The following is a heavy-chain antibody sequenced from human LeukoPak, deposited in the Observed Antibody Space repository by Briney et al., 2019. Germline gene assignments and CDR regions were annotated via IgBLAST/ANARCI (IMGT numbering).Heavy chain of an antibody. CDR1: GGSISSGDYY. J-gene: IGHJ4*02. Sequence: SETLSLTCTVSGGSISSGDYYWSWIRQPPGKGLEWIGYIYYSGSTYYNPSLKSRVTISVDTSKNQFSLKLSSVTAADTAVYYCARHCSSPSCYLGYFDYWGQGTLVTVSS. V-gene: IGHV4-30-4*08. D-gene: IGHD2-2*01. CDR3: ARHCSSPSCYLGYFDY. CDR2: IYYSGST.